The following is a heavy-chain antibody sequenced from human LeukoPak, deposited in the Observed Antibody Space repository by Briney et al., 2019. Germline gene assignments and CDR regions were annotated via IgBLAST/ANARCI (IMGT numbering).Heavy chain of an antibody. Sequence: RGSLRLSCAASGMTFSNHWMHWVRQAPGKGLVWVSLIKTDGRTTIYADSVKGRFTISRDDGKSTLYLQMNSLRAEDTAIYYCTTGPSFGYEWWGQGTVVTVSS. D-gene: IGHD3-22*01. CDR1: GMTFSNHW. CDR3: TTGPSFGYEW. CDR2: IKTDGRTT. V-gene: IGHV3-74*01. J-gene: IGHJ4*02.